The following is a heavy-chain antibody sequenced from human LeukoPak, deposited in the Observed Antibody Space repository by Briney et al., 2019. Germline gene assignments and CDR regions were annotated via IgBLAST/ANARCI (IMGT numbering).Heavy chain of an antibody. Sequence: GGSLRLSCAASGFTFSSYGMHWVRQAPGKGREWVAFIRYDGSNKYYADSAKGRFTISRDNSKNTLYLRMNSLRAEDTAVYYCAKDYGDYSALDYFDYWGQGTLVTVSS. V-gene: IGHV3-30*02. CDR1: GFTFSSYG. CDR3: AKDYGDYSALDYFDY. J-gene: IGHJ4*02. CDR2: IRYDGSNK. D-gene: IGHD4-17*01.